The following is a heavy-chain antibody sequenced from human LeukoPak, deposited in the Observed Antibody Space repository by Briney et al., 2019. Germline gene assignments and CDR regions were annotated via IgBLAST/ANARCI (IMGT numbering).Heavy chain of an antibody. V-gene: IGHV4-38-2*01. Sequence: SETLSLICGVSGYFIRTDYYWGWVRQSPGKGPGWVGNIYNNGNTYYNPSLRSRVTISFDTSKNESSLQVRYMTAADTAVYYCARVPGVYYDSLTGYGSGWFDPWSPGTLVTVFS. CDR3: ARVPGVYYDSLTGYGSGWFDP. CDR2: IYNNGNT. J-gene: IGHJ5*02. D-gene: IGHD3-9*01. CDR1: GYFIRTDYY.